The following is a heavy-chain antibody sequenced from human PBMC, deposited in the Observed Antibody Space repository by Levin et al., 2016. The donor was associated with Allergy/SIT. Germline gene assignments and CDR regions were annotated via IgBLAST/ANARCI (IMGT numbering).Heavy chain of an antibody. CDR2: IKNKARSYTT. CDR1: GFTFSDPY. CDR3: ARDWGAAFMN. D-gene: IGHD3-16*01. Sequence: GESLKISCAGSGFTFSDPYMNWVRQAPGKGLEWVGRIKNKARSYTTEYAASVKGRFTISRDDSMNSLYLQMNSLKTEDTAVYYCARDWGAAFMNWGQGTLVTVSS. J-gene: IGHJ4*02. V-gene: IGHV3-72*01.